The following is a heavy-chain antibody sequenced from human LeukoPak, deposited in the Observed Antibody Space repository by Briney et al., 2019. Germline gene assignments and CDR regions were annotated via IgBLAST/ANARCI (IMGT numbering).Heavy chain of an antibody. Sequence: GGSLRLSCAASGSTFSRYWMHWVRQAPGKGLVWVSRVKSDGSDTTYADSVKGRFTISRDNAKNTLYLQMDSLRAEDTAVYYCTTGIGNHYYYWGQGTLVTVAS. J-gene: IGHJ4*02. D-gene: IGHD1-14*01. CDR2: VKSDGSDT. V-gene: IGHV3-74*01. CDR3: TTGIGNHYYY. CDR1: GSTFSRYW.